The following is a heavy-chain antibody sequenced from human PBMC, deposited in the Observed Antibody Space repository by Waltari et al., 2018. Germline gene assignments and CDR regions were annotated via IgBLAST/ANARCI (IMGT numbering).Heavy chain of an antibody. Sequence: EVQLVESGGGLVQPGGSLRLSCAASGFTFSNHAMNWVRQAPGKGLEWISYSSSSTTAKYYADSVKGRFTISRDDAKNSLYLQMNSLRAEDTAVYYCAGRPLDYGDGACDYWGQGTLVTVSS. V-gene: IGHV3-48*01. CDR1: GFTFSNHA. CDR2: SSSSTTAK. CDR3: AGRPLDYGDGACDY. J-gene: IGHJ4*02. D-gene: IGHD4-17*01.